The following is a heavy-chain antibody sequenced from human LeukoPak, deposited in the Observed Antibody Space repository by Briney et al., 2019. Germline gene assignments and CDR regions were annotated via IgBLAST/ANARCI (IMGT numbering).Heavy chain of an antibody. J-gene: IGHJ4*02. D-gene: IGHD1-26*01. Sequence: KPSETLSLTCTVSGGSISSGGYYWSWIRQHPGKGLEWIGYVYYSGSTYYNPSLKSRVTISVDTSKNQFSLKLSSVTAADTAVYYCARVSGSSADYWGQGTLVTVSS. CDR2: VYYSGST. CDR1: GGSISSGGYY. V-gene: IGHV4-31*03. CDR3: ARVSGSSADY.